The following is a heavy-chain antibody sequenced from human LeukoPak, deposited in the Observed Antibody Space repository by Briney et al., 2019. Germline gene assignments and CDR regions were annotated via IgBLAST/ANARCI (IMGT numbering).Heavy chain of an antibody. J-gene: IGHJ6*03. V-gene: IGHV1-2*02. CDR1: GYTFTGYY. CDR2: INPNSGGT. D-gene: IGHD4-17*01. Sequence: GASVKVSCKASGYTFTGYYMHWVRQAPGQGLEWMGWINPNSGGTNYAQKFQGRVTMTRDTSISTAYMELSRLRSDDTAVYYCARAYGDYLYAWGVFYMDVWGKGTTVTVSS. CDR3: ARAYGDYLYAWGVFYMDV.